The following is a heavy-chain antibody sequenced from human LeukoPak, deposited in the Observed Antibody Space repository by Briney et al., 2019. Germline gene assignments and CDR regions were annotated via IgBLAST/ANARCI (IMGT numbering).Heavy chain of an antibody. CDR1: GFTFSSYS. CDR3: ARSYDRGEPNPKIYYYYYYMDV. CDR2: ISSSSSYI. V-gene: IGHV3-21*01. Sequence: GGSLRLSCAASGFTFSSYSMNWVRQAPGKGLEWVSSISSSSSYIYYADSVKGRFTISRDNAKNSLYLQMNSLRAEDTAVYYCARSYDRGEPNPKIYYYYYYMDVWGKGTTVTISS. D-gene: IGHD3-16*01. J-gene: IGHJ6*03.